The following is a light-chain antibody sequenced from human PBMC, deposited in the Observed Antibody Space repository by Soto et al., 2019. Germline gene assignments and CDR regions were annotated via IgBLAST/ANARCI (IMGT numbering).Light chain of an antibody. V-gene: IGLV2-14*01. CDR3: SSFTSSSTYV. CDR2: DVS. CDR1: SSDVGRYNY. J-gene: IGLJ1*01. Sequence: QSVLTQPASVSGSPGQSITISCTGTSSDVGRYNYVSWYQQHPGKAPKLTIYDVSNRPSGVSSRFSGSKSGNTASLTISGLQAEDEADDYCSSFTSSSTYVFGTGTKVTVL.